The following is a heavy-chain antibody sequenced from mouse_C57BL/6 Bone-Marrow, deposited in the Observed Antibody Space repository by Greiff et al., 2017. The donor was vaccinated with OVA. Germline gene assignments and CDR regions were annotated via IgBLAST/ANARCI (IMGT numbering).Heavy chain of an antibody. CDR2: INSDGGST. Sequence: EVQVVESGGGLVQPGESLKLSCESNEYEFPSHDMSWVRQTPEKRLELVAAINSDGGSTYYPDNMERRFIISRDDTKKTLYLQMSSLRSEDTALYYCAGHSTTGAMDYWGQGTSVTVSS. CDR1: EYEFPSHD. D-gene: IGHD1-1*01. J-gene: IGHJ4*01. CDR3: AGHSTTGAMDY. V-gene: IGHV5-2*01.